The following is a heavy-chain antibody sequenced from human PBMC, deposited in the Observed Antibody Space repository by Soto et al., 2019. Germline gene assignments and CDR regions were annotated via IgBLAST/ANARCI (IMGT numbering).Heavy chain of an antibody. Sequence: GGSLRLSCAASGFTFSSYGMHWVRQAPGKGLEWVAVISYDGSNKYYADSVKGRFTISRENSQNTLFLQMNSLRAEDTAVYYCARSRFPGYGGHPHDYWGQGTLVTVSS. V-gene: IGHV3-30*03. J-gene: IGHJ4*02. D-gene: IGHD4-17*01. CDR2: ISYDGSNK. CDR1: GFTFSSYG. CDR3: ARSRFPGYGGHPHDY.